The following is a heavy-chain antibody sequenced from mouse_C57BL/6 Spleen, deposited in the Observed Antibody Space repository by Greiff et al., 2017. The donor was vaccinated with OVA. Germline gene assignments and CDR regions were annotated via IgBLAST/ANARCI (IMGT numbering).Heavy chain of an antibody. CDR2: ILPGSGST. D-gene: IGHD4-1*01. J-gene: IGHJ3*01. Sequence: QVQLQQSGAELMKPGASVTLSCKAPGYTFTGYWIEWVKQRPGHGLEWIGAILPGSGSTTYHEKFKGKATFTADPSSNTSYMQLSSLTTEDSAIYYCARKGDLGEAWFAYWGQGTLVTVSA. V-gene: IGHV1-9*01. CDR3: ARKGDLGEAWFAY. CDR1: GYTFTGYW.